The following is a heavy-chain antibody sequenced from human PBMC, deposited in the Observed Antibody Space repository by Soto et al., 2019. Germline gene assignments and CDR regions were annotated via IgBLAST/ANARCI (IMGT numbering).Heavy chain of an antibody. CDR1: GFTFSSYS. D-gene: IGHD6-19*01. J-gene: IGHJ4*02. V-gene: IGHV3-21*01. CDR2: ISSSSSYI. Sequence: GGSLRLSCAASGFTFSSYSMNWVRQAPGKGLEWVSSISSSSSYIYYADSVKGRFTISRDNAKNSLYLQMNSLRAEDTAVYYCARIPPPSRTARIAVAGTDYWGQGTLVTVSS. CDR3: ARIPPPSRTARIAVAGTDY.